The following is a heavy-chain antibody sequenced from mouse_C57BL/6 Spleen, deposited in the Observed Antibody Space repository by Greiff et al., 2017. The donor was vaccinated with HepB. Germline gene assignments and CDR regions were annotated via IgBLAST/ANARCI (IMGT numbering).Heavy chain of an antibody. Sequence: QVQLKQPGAELVKPGASVKMSCKASGYTFTSYWITWVKQRPGQGLEWIGDIYPGSGSTNYNEKFKSKATLTVDTSSSTAYMQLSSLTSEDSAVYYCAREETAQAYFDYWGQGTTLTVSS. V-gene: IGHV1-55*01. CDR1: GYTFTSYW. CDR2: IYPGSGST. D-gene: IGHD3-2*02. CDR3: AREETAQAYFDY. J-gene: IGHJ2*01.